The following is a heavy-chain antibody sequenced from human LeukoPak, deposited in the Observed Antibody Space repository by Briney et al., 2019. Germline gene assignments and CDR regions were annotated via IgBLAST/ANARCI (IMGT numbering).Heavy chain of an antibody. CDR3: AREDSSSSLYYFDY. D-gene: IGHD6-6*01. CDR2: INPNSGGT. Sequence: GASVKVSCKASGYTFTGYYMHWVRQAPGQGLEWMGWINPNSGGTNYAQEFQGRVTMTRDTSISTAYMELSRLRSDDTAVYYCAREDSSSSLYYFDYWGQGTLVTVSS. CDR1: GYTFTGYY. J-gene: IGHJ4*02. V-gene: IGHV1-2*02.